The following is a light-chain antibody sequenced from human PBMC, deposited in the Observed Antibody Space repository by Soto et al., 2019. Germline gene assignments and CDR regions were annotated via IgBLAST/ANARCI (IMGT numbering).Light chain of an antibody. CDR1: SSNLGINF. Sequence: QSVLTQPPSVSAAPEQKVTIPCSGGSSNLGINFVSWYQQFPGGVPKLLIYENNKRPSGIPDRFSGAKSGTSATLDITGLQAGDEADYYCATWDGSLSVGVFGGGTKVTVL. J-gene: IGLJ1*01. CDR2: ENN. CDR3: ATWDGSLSVGV. V-gene: IGLV1-51*02.